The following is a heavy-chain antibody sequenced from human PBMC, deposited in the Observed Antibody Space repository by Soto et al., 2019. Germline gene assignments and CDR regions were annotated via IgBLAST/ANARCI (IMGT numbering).Heavy chain of an antibody. CDR2: INPNSGGT. Sequence: QVQLVQSGAEVKKPGASVKVSCKASGYTFTGYYMHWVRQAPGQGLEWMGWINPNSGGTNYAQKFQGWVTMTRDTSISTAYMELSRLRSNDTAVYYCATQRSEWELSFDYWGQGTLVTVSS. V-gene: IGHV1-2*04. J-gene: IGHJ4*02. D-gene: IGHD1-26*01. CDR1: GYTFTGYY. CDR3: ATQRSEWELSFDY.